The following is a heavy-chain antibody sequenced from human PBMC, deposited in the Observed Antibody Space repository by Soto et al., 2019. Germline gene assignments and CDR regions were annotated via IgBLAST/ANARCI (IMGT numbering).Heavy chain of an antibody. CDR2: IYPGDSDA. CDR1: GYSFSTHW. V-gene: IGHV5-51*01. CDR3: ARARVSTPRLEDPFDI. D-gene: IGHD5-12*01. J-gene: IGHJ3*02. Sequence: GESLKISCKGSGYSFSTHWLAWVRQMPGKGLEYKGIIYPGDSDARYSPSFQGQVTLSADKFISTAYLQWTSLKASDTAIYFCARARVSTPRLEDPFDIWGQGTMVTVSS.